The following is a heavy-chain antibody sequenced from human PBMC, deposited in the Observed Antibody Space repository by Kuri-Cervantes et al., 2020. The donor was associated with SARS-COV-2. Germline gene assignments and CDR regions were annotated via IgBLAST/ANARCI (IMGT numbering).Heavy chain of an antibody. Sequence: GGSLRLSCKGSGYSFTSYWISWVRQMPGKGLEWMGRIDPSDSYTNYSPSFQGHVTISADKSISTAYLQWSSLKASDTAMYYCARKPSGSGYNYGMDVRGQGTTVTVSS. V-gene: IGHV5-10-1*01. CDR3: ARKPSGSGYNYGMDV. D-gene: IGHD3-10*01. J-gene: IGHJ6*02. CDR1: GYSFTSYW. CDR2: IDPSDSYT.